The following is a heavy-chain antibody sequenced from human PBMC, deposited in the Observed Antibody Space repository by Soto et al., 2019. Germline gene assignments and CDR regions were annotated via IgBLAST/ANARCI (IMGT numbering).Heavy chain of an antibody. V-gene: IGHV3-53*04. J-gene: IGHJ6*02. D-gene: IGHD3-10*01. CDR1: GIPVSSNY. CDR3: ARDGPYYYASRMDV. Sequence: EVQLVESGGGLVQPGGSLRLSCAASGIPVSSNYMTWVRQAPGKGLEWASVLHSGGDTYYANSVKGRFTISRHDSTNTLFLQMTSLTAEDTAVYYCARDGPYYYASRMDVWGQGTTVTVSS. CDR2: LHSGGDT.